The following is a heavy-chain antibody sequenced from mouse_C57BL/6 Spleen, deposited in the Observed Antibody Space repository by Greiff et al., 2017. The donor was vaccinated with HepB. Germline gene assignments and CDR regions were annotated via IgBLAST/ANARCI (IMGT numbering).Heavy chain of an antibody. CDR3: ARGEGQRRLRIWFAY. CDR2: IYPGSGNT. J-gene: IGHJ3*01. CDR1: GYTFTDYY. Sequence: VQLVESGPELVKPGASVKISCKASGYTFTDYYINWVKQRPGQGLEWIGWIYPGSGNTKYNEKFKGKATLTVDTSSSTAYMQLSSLTSEDSAVYCCARGEGQRRLRIWFAYWGQGTLVTVSA. D-gene: IGHD3-2*02. V-gene: IGHV1-84*01.